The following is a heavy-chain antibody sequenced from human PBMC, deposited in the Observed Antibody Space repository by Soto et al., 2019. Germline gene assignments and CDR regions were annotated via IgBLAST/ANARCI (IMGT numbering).Heavy chain of an antibody. Sequence: ASVEVSCKASGYPFTHYHISWVRQAPGQGLEWMAIMNPSFGNTTYARKFQGRVTMTRDTSTKKVYMELSSLRSEDTAVYYCARAPGIGYPDYWGQVTLVTVSS. CDR3: ARAPGIGYPDY. CDR2: MNPSFGNT. J-gene: IGHJ4*02. CDR1: GYPFTHYH. D-gene: IGHD5-12*01. V-gene: IGHV1-46*01.